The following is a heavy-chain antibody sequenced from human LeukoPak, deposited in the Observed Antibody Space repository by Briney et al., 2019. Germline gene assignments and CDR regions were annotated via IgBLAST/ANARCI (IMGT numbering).Heavy chain of an antibody. CDR2: INSDGSST. J-gene: IGHJ5*02. D-gene: IGHD3-10*02. Sequence: GGSLRLSCAASGFTFRSYWMHWVRQAPGKGLVWVSRINSDGSSTIYADSVKGRFTSSRDNAKNTLYLQMNSLRVEDTAVYYCPRGQYYGRGREGPGGKETRVTVSS. V-gene: IGHV3-74*01. CDR1: GFTFRSYW. CDR3: PRGQYYGRGREGP.